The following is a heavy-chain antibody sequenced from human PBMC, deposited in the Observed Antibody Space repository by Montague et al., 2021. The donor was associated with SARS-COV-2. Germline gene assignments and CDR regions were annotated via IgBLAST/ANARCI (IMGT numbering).Heavy chain of an antibody. Sequence: CAISGDSVSSNIVTWNWIRQSPSRGLEWLGRTYYRSKWYNDYAESVKSRITIYPDTSKHQFSLHLNSVTPEDTAVYYCARIPLGSKYYFDFWGQGTLVTVSS. V-gene: IGHV6-1*01. D-gene: IGHD4-11*01. CDR1: GDSVSSNIVT. CDR3: ARIPLGSKYYFDF. J-gene: IGHJ4*02. CDR2: TYYRSKWYN.